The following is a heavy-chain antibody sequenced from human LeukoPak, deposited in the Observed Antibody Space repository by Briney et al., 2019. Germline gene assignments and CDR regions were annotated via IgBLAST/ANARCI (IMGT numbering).Heavy chain of an antibody. J-gene: IGHJ4*02. CDR1: GFTFSSYE. V-gene: IGHV3-48*03. D-gene: IGHD3-22*01. CDR3: ARALYDSSGYVDY. Sequence: PGGSLRLSCAASGFTFSSYEMNWVRQAPGKGPEWVSYISSSGSTIYYADSVKGRFTISRDNAKNSLYLQMNSLRAEDTAVYYCARALYDSSGYVDYWGQGTLVAVSS. CDR2: ISSSGSTI.